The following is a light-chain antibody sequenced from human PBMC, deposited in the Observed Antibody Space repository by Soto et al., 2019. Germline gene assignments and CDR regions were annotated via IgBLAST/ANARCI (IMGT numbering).Light chain of an antibody. J-gene: IGLJ2*01. Sequence: QSLLTQSASLSGSPGQSITISCTGTSSDVGSTNLVSWYQQHPGKVPKLIIYEGSQRPSGVSNRFSGSKSGNTASLTISGLQAGDEADYYCCSYVGSSPYVLFGGGTKVTVL. CDR3: CSYVGSSPYVL. V-gene: IGLV2-23*01. CDR2: EGS. CDR1: SSDVGSTNL.